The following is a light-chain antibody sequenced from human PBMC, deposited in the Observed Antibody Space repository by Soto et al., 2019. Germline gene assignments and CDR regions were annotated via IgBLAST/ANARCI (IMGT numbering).Light chain of an antibody. V-gene: IGKV1-5*01. CDR3: QQYNSYLT. CDR2: DAY. CDR1: QSISSW. Sequence: DLQMTQSPSTLSASVGDRVTITCRASQSISSWLAWYQQKPVKAPKLLIYDAYSLESGVPSRFSGSGSGTEFTLTISSLQPDDFATYYCQQYNSYLTFGGGTKVEIK. J-gene: IGKJ4*01.